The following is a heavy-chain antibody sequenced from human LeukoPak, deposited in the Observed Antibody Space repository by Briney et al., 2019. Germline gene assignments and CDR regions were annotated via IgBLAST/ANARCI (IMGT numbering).Heavy chain of an antibody. Sequence: SVKVSCKASGYTFTGYYMHWVRQAPGQGLEWMGGIIPIFGTANYAQKFQGRVTITTDESTSTAYMELSSLRSEDTAVYYCARDRILWGPSGPVDYWGQGTLVTVSS. CDR3: ARDRILWGPSGPVDY. CDR2: IIPIFGTA. J-gene: IGHJ4*02. D-gene: IGHD1-26*01. V-gene: IGHV1-69*05. CDR1: GYTFTGYY.